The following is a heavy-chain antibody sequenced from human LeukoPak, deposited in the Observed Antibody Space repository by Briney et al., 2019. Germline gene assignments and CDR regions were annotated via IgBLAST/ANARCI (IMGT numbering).Heavy chain of an antibody. J-gene: IGHJ4*02. V-gene: IGHV1-46*01. CDR1: GGTFSSYA. CDR3: AREWRIQLYLPDY. Sequence: ASVKVSCKASGGTFSSYAINWVRQAPGQGLEWMGIINPSIDSINYARKFQRRVTMTSDTSTSTVYMELSDLRSEDTAVYYCAREWRIQLYLPDYWGQGTLVTVSS. CDR2: INPSIDSI. D-gene: IGHD5-18*01.